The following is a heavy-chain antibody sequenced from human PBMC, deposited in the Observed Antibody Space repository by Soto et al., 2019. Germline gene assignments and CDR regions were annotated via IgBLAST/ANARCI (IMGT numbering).Heavy chain of an antibody. CDR1: GGTFSSYA. Sequence: QVQLVQSGAEVKEPGSSVKVSCQASGGTFSSYALSWVRQAPGQGLEWMGGIIPLFRTPDYAQKFQGRVTITADESTSTAYMELSSLRSEDTAIYYCARDNGRPQLGGNYYCITDVWGQGTTIPVSS. V-gene: IGHV1-69*12. CDR3: ARDNGRPQLGGNYYCITDV. CDR2: IIPLFRTP. D-gene: IGHD3-3*02. J-gene: IGHJ6*02.